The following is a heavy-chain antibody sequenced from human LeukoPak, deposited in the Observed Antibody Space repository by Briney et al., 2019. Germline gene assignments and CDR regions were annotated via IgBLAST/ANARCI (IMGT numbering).Heavy chain of an antibody. V-gene: IGHV4-59*10. Sequence: SETLSLTCAVYGGCFSGYYWSWIRQPPGKGLEWIGHIYTSGSTNYNPSLKSRVTMSIDTSKNQFSLTLSSVTAADTAVYYCARGPTTVTRAFDYWGQGSLVTVSS. D-gene: IGHD4-17*01. CDR3: ARGPTTVTRAFDY. CDR2: IYTSGST. CDR1: GGCFSGYY. J-gene: IGHJ4*02.